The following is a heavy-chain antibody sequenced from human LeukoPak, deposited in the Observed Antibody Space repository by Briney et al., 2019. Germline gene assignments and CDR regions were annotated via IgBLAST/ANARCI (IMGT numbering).Heavy chain of an antibody. CDR1: GGSISSGGYY. CDR2: IYYSGST. Sequence: SQTLSLTCTVSGGSISSGGYYWSWIRQHPGKGLEWIGYIYYSGSTYYNPSLKSRVTISVDTSKNQFSLKLRSVTAADTAVYYCARVPNCGGDCFLICFDPWGRGTLVTVSS. D-gene: IGHD2-21*02. J-gene: IGHJ5*02. CDR3: ARVPNCGGDCFLICFDP. V-gene: IGHV4-31*03.